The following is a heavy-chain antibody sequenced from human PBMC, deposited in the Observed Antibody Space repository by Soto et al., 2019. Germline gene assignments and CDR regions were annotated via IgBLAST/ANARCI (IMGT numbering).Heavy chain of an antibody. CDR2: ISSSGSFK. J-gene: IGHJ4*02. Sequence: GGSLRLSCAASGFSFSSDSMGWVRQAPGKGLEWVSSISSSGSFKNYADSVKGRFTISRDNTKNSLYLQMSGLKDEDTAVYYCARDPPTGTTLDWADSWGQGTLVTVSS. D-gene: IGHD1-7*01. V-gene: IGHV3-21*01. CDR1: GFSFSSDS. CDR3: ARDPPTGTTLDWADS.